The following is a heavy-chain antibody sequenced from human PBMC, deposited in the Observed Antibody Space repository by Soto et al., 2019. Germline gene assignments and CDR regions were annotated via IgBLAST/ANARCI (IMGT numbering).Heavy chain of an antibody. CDR3: ARGPSGDKVDY. CDR2: IYNSGST. J-gene: IGHJ4*02. CDR1: GGSINNNGYF. V-gene: IGHV4-30-4*01. D-gene: IGHD1-26*01. Sequence: QVQLQESGPGVVEPSQTLSLTCTVSGGSINNNGYFWSWIRQPPGIGLEWIGHIYNSGSTYSNPSLMSRLTISVDTSKNPFSLKLSSVTAADTAVYYCARGPSGDKVDYWGQGTLVTVSS.